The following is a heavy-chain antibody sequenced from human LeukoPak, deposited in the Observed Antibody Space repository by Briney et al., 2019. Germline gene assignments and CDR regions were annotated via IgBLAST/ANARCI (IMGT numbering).Heavy chain of an antibody. CDR3: ARPLPPYEDAFDI. D-gene: IGHD3-3*01. Sequence: VSVKVSCKASGYTFTSYGISWVRQAPGQGLEWMGWISAYNGNANYAQKLQGRVTMTTDTSTSTAYMELRSLRSDDTAVYYCARPLPPYEDAFDIWGQGTMVTVSS. V-gene: IGHV1-18*01. J-gene: IGHJ3*02. CDR2: ISAYNGNA. CDR1: GYTFTSYG.